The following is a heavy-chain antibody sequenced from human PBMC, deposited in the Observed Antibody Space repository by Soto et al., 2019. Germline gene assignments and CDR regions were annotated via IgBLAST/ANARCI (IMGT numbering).Heavy chain of an antibody. CDR1: GFTFNNYA. V-gene: IGHV3-30*18. Sequence: QVQLLDSGGGVVQPGRSLRLSCAASGFTFNNYAMHWVRQAPGKGLEWVAVITPDGTEQYYADSVKGRFTISRDNSKNTLYLQMNSLGLEDMSIYHCAKRGILGAQGMAYFDLWGRGTLVTVSS. J-gene: IGHJ2*01. CDR2: ITPDGTEQ. CDR3: AKRGILGAQGMAYFDL. D-gene: IGHD1-26*01.